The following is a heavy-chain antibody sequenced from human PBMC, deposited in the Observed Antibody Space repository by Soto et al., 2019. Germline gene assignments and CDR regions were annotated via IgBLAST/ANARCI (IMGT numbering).Heavy chain of an antibody. CDR3: AKAHSFVELTPFDY. J-gene: IGHJ4*02. CDR1: GFTFYSYA. D-gene: IGHD1-7*01. Sequence: EVQLLESGGGLVKPGGSLRLSCAASGFTFYSYAMTWVGKAPGKGLEWVSSISGSGGTTYYADSVKGRFTISRDSSKNTLYLQMNSLRTEDTAVYYCAKAHSFVELTPFDYWGQGSLVTVSS. CDR2: ISGSGGTT. V-gene: IGHV3-23*01.